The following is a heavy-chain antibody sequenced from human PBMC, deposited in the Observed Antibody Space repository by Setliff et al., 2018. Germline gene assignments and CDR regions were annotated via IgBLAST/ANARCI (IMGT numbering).Heavy chain of an antibody. D-gene: IGHD2-15*01. Sequence: PSETLSLTCTVSGASISSGSYYWAWIRQPPGKGLEWIGYVTHSGSTDYNPSLRSRVTVSVDTSRIHFSLKLRSVTAADTAVYYCARAPGRQDYHYMELWGKGTTVTVSS. CDR1: GASISSGSYY. J-gene: IGHJ6*03. V-gene: IGHV4-61*03. CDR2: VTHSGST. CDR3: ARAPGRQDYHYMEL.